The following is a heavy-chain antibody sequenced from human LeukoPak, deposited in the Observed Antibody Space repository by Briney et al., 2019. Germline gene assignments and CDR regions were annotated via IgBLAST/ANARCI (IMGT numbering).Heavy chain of an antibody. V-gene: IGHV4-34*01. CDR3: ARGPASGSDFAWFDP. CDR2: IYHSGST. Sequence: SETLSLTCAVYGGSLSNYYWSWIRQPPGKGLEWIGEIYHSGSTKFNPSLKSRVTILVDMSKSQFSLELRSVTAADTAVYYCARGPASGSDFAWFDPWGQGTLVTVSS. D-gene: IGHD3-10*01. CDR1: GGSLSNYY. J-gene: IGHJ5*02.